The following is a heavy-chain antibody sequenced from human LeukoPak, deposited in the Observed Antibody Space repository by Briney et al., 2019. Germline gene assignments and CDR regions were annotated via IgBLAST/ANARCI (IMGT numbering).Heavy chain of an antibody. CDR1: GGSISSGGYS. J-gene: IGHJ4*02. D-gene: IGHD4-23*01. V-gene: IGHV4-30-2*01. CDR3: ARGDYGGNSIDY. Sequence: SETLSLTCGVSGGSISSGGYSWNWIRQPPGKGLKWIGYIYHSGSTYYNPSLKSRVTISVDRSKNQFSLKLSSVTAADTAVYYCARGDYGGNSIDYWGQGTLVTVSS. CDR2: IYHSGST.